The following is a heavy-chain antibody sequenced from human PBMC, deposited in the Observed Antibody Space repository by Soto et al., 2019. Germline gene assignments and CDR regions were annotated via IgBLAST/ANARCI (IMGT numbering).Heavy chain of an antibody. D-gene: IGHD2-21*02. CDR2: VSFDGKVT. CDR3: AREPYGDSQYFDY. CDR1: GFTFNSLS. J-gene: IGHJ4*02. Sequence: GGSLRLSCTGSGFTFNSLSLHWVRQGPDKGLEWVAVVSFDGKVTYYADSVKGRFTVSRDISKNTIYLQANSLRPEDTAVYYCAREPYGDSQYFDYWGQGTPVTVSS. V-gene: IGHV3-30*04.